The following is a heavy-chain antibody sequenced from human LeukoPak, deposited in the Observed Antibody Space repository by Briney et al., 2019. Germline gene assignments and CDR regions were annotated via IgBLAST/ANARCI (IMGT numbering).Heavy chain of an antibody. V-gene: IGHV3-48*01. CDR2: ISSSSSTI. Sequence: PGGSLRLSCAASGFTFSSYSMNWVRQAPGKGLEWVSYISSSSSTIYYADSVKGRFTISRDNAKNSLYLQMNSLRAEDTAVYYCARDNRYSYGSSWFDPWGQGTLVTVSS. J-gene: IGHJ5*02. D-gene: IGHD5-18*01. CDR3: ARDNRYSYGSSWFDP. CDR1: GFTFSSYS.